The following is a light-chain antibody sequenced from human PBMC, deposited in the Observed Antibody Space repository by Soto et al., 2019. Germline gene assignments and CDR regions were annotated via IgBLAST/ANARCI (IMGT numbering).Light chain of an antibody. CDR3: QQYHNWPLT. CDR2: GAS. J-gene: IGKJ4*01. Sequence: EVVMTQSPATLSVSPGERATLSCRASQSVYSKLAWYQHKPGQAPRLLIYGASTRATDIPARFSGSGSGTEHTLTISGLQSEDFAVYYCQQYHNWPLTFGGGTKVEIK. CDR1: QSVYSK. V-gene: IGKV3-15*01.